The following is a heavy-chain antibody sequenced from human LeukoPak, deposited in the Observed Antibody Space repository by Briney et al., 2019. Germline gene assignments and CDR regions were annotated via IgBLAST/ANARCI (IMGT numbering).Heavy chain of an antibody. CDR1: GFTFDSYE. V-gene: IGHV3-48*03. D-gene: IGHD6-19*01. Sequence: GGSLRLSCAASGFTFDSYEMNWVRQAPGKGLEWLSFISSSGSTVFYADSVKGRFTISRDNAKKSLYLQMSTLRAEDTGVYYCARDFKVAGTIAFDIWGQGTMVTVSS. CDR2: ISSSGSTV. CDR3: ARDFKVAGTIAFDI. J-gene: IGHJ3*02.